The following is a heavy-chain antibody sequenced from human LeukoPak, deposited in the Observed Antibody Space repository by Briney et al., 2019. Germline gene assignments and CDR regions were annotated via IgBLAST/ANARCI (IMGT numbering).Heavy chain of an antibody. Sequence: GESLKISCKGSGYSFTTYWIAWVRQMPGKGLEWMGIIYPGDSDTRYSPSFQGQVTISTDKSINTAYLQWSSLKASDTAMYYCGRHGLQRGSAYWGQGTQVTVSS. J-gene: IGHJ4*02. CDR2: IYPGDSDT. CDR3: GRHGLQRGSAY. CDR1: GYSFTTYW. V-gene: IGHV5-51*01. D-gene: IGHD3-10*01.